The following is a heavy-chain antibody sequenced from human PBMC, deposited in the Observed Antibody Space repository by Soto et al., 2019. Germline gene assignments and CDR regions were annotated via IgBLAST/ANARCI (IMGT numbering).Heavy chain of an antibody. CDR2: IYTGGST. J-gene: IGHJ4*02. V-gene: IGHV3-53*01. Sequence: GGSLRLSCAASGFTVSRDYMSWVRQAPGKGLEWVSVIYTGGSTYYADSVKGRFTFSRDNSKNTLYLQMNSLRAEDTAVYYCARGAAAGRFDYWGQGTLVTVSS. D-gene: IGHD6-13*01. CDR3: ARGAAAGRFDY. CDR1: GFTVSRDY.